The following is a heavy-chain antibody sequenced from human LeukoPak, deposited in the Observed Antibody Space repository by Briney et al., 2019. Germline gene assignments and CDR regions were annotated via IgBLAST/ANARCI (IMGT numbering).Heavy chain of an antibody. V-gene: IGHV4-34*01. J-gene: IGHJ6*03. CDR2: INHSGST. D-gene: IGHD6-13*01. CDR1: GGSFNGYY. Sequence: SETLSLTCAVYGGSFNGYYWSWMRQPPGKGLEWSGEINHSGSTNYNPSLKSRVTISVATSKNQCSLKLSSVTAADTAVYYCARGSSSWYGYYYYYYMDVWGKGTTVTVSS. CDR3: ARGSSSWYGYYYYYYMDV.